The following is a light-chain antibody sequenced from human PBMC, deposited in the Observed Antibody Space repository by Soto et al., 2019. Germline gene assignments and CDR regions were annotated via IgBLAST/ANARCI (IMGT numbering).Light chain of an antibody. CDR2: DAS. V-gene: IGKV1-33*01. Sequence: DIQMTQSPSSLSASVGDRVTITCQASQDISNYLNWYQQKPGKAPKLQIYDASNLETGVPSRFSGRGSGTDFTFTISSLQPEDIATYYCQPYDHLPPSATFGTETKVDIK. CDR1: QDISNY. CDR3: QPYDHLPPSAT. J-gene: IGKJ3*01.